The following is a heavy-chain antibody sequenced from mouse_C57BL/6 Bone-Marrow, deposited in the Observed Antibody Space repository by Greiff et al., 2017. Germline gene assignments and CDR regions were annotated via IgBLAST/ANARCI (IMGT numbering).Heavy chain of an antibody. CDR3: ARRDGYYWFAY. J-gene: IGHJ3*01. Sequence: DVMLVESGGGLVQPGGSLKLSCAASGFTFSDYYMYWVRQTPEKRLEWVAYISNGGGSTYYPDTVKGRFTISRDNAKNTLYLQMSRLKSKDTAMYYCARRDGYYWFAYWGQGTLVTVSA. CDR1: GFTFSDYY. D-gene: IGHD2-3*01. V-gene: IGHV5-12*01. CDR2: ISNGGGST.